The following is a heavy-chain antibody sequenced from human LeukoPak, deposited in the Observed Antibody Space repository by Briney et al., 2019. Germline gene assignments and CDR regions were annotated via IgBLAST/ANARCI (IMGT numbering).Heavy chain of an antibody. J-gene: IGHJ4*02. CDR3: ARPRRYYGDYVDF. V-gene: IGHV4-39*01. Sequence: SETLSLTCTVSGGSISSSIYYWGWLRQPPGKGLEWIGSVYYSGNTYYNPSLKSRGAISVDTSKSQFSLKLSSVTAADTAVYYCARPRRYYGDYVDFWGQGTLVTVSS. D-gene: IGHD4-17*01. CDR2: VYYSGNT. CDR1: GGSISSSIYY.